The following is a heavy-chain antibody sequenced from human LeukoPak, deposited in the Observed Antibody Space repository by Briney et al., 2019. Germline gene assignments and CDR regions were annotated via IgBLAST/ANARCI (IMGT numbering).Heavy chain of an antibody. D-gene: IGHD3-10*01. CDR3: ARRLWFGELLANWFDP. CDR2: ISAYNGNT. CDR1: SYTFTSYG. J-gene: IGHJ5*02. V-gene: IGHV1-18*01. Sequence: ASVKVSCKASSYTFTSYGISWVRQAPGQGLEWMGWISAYNGNTNYAQKLQGRVTMTTDTSTSTAYMELRSLRSDDTAVYYCARRLWFGELLANWFDPWGQGTLVTVSS.